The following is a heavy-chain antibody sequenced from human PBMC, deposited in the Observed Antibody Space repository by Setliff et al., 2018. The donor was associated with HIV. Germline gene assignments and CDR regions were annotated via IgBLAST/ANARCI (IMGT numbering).Heavy chain of an antibody. J-gene: IGHJ4*02. V-gene: IGHV1-46*02. D-gene: IGHD2-21*01. Sequence: ASVKVSCKASGYTFNNFYLHWGRLAPGQGLEWMGMVNPSGGSTVYAQKFQGRVTMTSDTSTNTVYMELYNLRSEDTAMYYCTRGRGIIGALVYWGQGTLVTVSS. CDR1: GYTFNNFY. CDR3: TRGRGIIGALVY. CDR2: VNPSGGST.